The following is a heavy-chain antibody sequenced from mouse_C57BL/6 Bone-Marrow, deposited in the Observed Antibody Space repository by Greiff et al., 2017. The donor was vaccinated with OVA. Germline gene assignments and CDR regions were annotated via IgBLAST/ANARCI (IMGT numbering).Heavy chain of an antibody. CDR1: GYTFTDYY. D-gene: IGHD2-1*01. J-gene: IGHJ3*01. CDR3: ASRDGNSAWFAY. Sequence: QVQLQQSGAELVRPGASVKLSCKASGYTFTDYYVNWVKQRPGQGLEWIARIYPGSGNTYYNEKFKGKATLTAEKSSSTAYMQLSSLTSEDSAVYFCASRDGNSAWFAYWGQGTLVTVSA. CDR2: IYPGSGNT. V-gene: IGHV1-76*01.